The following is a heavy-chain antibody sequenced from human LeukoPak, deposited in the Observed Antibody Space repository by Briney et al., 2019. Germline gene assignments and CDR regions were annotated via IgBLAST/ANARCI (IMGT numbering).Heavy chain of an antibody. CDR1: GGFISSHY. CDR3: AKGPYYDFWSGYYYYYMDV. J-gene: IGHJ6*03. CDR2: IYHSGGT. V-gene: IGHV4-59*11. Sequence: SETLSLTCTVSGGFISSHYWSWIRQPPGKGLEWIGYIYHSGGTNYNPTLKSRVTISVDTSKNQFSLKLSSVTAADTAVYYCAKGPYYDFWSGYYYYYMDVWGKGTTVTVSS. D-gene: IGHD3-3*01.